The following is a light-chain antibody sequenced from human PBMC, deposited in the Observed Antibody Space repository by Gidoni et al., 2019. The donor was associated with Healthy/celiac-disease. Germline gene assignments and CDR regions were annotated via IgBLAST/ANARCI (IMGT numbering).Light chain of an antibody. J-gene: IGKJ1*01. CDR3: QQYYGT. V-gene: IGKV4-1*01. CDR2: WAS. Sequence: DIVTTQSPDSLAVSLGERATINCKSSQSVLYSSNNKNYLASYQQKPGQPPMLLIYWASTRESGVPDRCSGSGSWTDFTLTISSLQAEDVAVYYCQQYYGTFGQGTKVEIK. CDR1: QSVLYSSNNKNY.